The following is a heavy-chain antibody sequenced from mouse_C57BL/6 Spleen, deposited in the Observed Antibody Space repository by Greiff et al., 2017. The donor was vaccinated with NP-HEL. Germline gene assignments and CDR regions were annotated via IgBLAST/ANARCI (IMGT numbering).Heavy chain of an antibody. CDR3: ARELGWFAY. V-gene: IGHV5-9*01. CDR1: GFTFSSYT. D-gene: IGHD4-1*01. J-gene: IGHJ3*01. CDR2: ISGGGGNT. Sequence: EVKLMESGGGLVKPGGSLKLSCAASGFTFSSYTMSWVRQTPEKRLEWVATISGGGGNTYYPDSVKGRFTISRDNAKNTLYLQMSSLRSEDTALYYCARELGWFAYWGQGTLVTVSA.